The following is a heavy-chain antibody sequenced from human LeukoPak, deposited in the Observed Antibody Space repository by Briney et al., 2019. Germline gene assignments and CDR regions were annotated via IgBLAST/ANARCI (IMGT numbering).Heavy chain of an antibody. CDR3: ARARGQQLVT. V-gene: IGHV4-39*01. J-gene: IGHJ4*02. D-gene: IGHD6-13*01. CDR2: IYYSGST. CDR1: GGSISSSSYY. Sequence: AETLSLTCTVSGGSISSSSYYGGWIRRPPGKGLEWIGSIYYSGSTYYNPSLKSRVTISVDTSKNQFSLKLSSVTAADTAVYYCARARGQQLVTWGQGTLVTVSS.